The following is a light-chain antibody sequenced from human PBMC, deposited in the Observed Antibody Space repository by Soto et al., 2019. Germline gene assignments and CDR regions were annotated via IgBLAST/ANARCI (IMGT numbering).Light chain of an antibody. V-gene: IGLV2-8*01. CDR3: SPYAGSNIYV. Sequence: QSVLTQPPSASGSPGQSITISCTGTSSDVGAFNYVSWYQQHPGKAPKLMIFEINKRPSGVPDRFSGSKSGNSASLTVSGLQTEDEADYYCSPYAGSNIYVFGSGTKV. J-gene: IGLJ1*01. CDR1: SSDVGAFNY. CDR2: EIN.